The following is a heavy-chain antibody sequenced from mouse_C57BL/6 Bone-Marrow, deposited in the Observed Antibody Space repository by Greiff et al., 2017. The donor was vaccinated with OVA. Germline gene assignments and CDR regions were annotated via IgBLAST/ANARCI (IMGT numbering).Heavy chain of an antibody. CDR2: IDPSDSYT. CDR1: GYTFTSYW. V-gene: IGHV1-69*01. J-gene: IGHJ3*01. CDR3: ARGEGWFAY. Sequence: QVQLQQPGAELVMPGASVKLSCKASGYTFTSYWMHWVKPSPGQGLEWIGEIDPSDSYTNYNQKLQGKSTLTVDKSSSTAYKQLSSRTSEDSAVYYCARGEGWFAYWGQGTLVTVSA.